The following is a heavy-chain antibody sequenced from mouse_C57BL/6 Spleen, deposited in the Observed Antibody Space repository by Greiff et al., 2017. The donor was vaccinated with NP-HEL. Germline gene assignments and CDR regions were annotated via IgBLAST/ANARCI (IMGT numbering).Heavy chain of an antibody. CDR1: GFTFSDYG. Sequence: EVKLMESGGGLVKPGGSLKLSCAASGFTFSDYGMHWVRQAPEKGLEWVAYISSGSSTIYYADTVKGRFTISRDNAKNTLFLQMTSLRSEVSAMYYCAGGRAYWGQGTLVTVSA. CDR3: AGGRAY. V-gene: IGHV5-17*01. J-gene: IGHJ3*01. CDR2: ISSGSSTI.